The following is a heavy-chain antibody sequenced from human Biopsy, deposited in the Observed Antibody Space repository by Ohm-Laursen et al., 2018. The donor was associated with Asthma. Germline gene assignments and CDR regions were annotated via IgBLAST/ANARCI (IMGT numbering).Heavy chain of an antibody. D-gene: IGHD2-2*01. CDR1: GGTFKTYV. Sequence: PSVYPSCKFLGGTFKTYVIGWVRQPTGHGIEWMGGINSVFGTTTYPQKFQDRVTITADDSTSTVYMELSSLRSEDTAVYYCARKAGSCISRTCYSLDFWGQGTLVTVSS. CDR3: ARKAGSCISRTCYSLDF. V-gene: IGHV1-69*13. J-gene: IGHJ4*02. CDR2: INSVFGTT.